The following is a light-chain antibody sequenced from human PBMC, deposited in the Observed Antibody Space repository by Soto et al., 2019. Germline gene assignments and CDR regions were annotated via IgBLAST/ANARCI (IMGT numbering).Light chain of an antibody. CDR2: CVS. Sequence: EIVMTQSPATLSVSPGERATLSCRASQSVSSHIAWHQQKPGQSPRPLICCVSTRATGIPARFSGSGSGTEFTLTISSLQSEDFAVYYCQQYNNWPPYTFGQGTNLEIK. V-gene: IGKV3-15*01. J-gene: IGKJ2*01. CDR1: QSVSSH. CDR3: QQYNNWPPYT.